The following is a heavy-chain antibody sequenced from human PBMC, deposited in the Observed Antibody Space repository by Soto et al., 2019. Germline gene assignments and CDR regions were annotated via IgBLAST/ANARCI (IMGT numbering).Heavy chain of an antibody. CDR1: GFTFSSHA. V-gene: IGHV3-23*01. Sequence: PGGSLRLSCAASGFTFSSHAMSWVRQAPGKGLEWVSGISGSGGSTYNADSVKGRFTISRDNSKNTLYLQMNSLRAEDTAVYYCAKGYCSGGSCYLAGYYYGMDVWGQGTTVTVSS. CDR3: AKGYCSGGSCYLAGYYYGMDV. CDR2: ISGSGGST. D-gene: IGHD2-15*01. J-gene: IGHJ6*02.